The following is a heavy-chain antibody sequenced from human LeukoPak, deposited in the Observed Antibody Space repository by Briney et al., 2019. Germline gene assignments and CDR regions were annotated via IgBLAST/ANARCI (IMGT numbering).Heavy chain of an antibody. V-gene: IGHV3-30*04. J-gene: IGHJ6*02. Sequence: PGRSLRLSCAASGFTFSSYAMHWVRQAPGKGLEWVAVISYDGSNKYYADSVKGRFTISRDNSKNTLYLQMNSLRAEDTAVYYCARGDDIVVVPAAMPLFCYYGMDVWGQGTTVTVSS. D-gene: IGHD2-2*01. CDR3: ARGDDIVVVPAAMPLFCYYGMDV. CDR2: ISYDGSNK. CDR1: GFTFSSYA.